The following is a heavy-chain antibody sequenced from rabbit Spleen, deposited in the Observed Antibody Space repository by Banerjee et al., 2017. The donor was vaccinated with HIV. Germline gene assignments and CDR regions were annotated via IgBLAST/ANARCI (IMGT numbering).Heavy chain of an antibody. CDR3: ARDLDDVIGWNFGW. CDR1: GFDFSNYG. Sequence: QEQLVESGGGLVQPGGSLKLSCKASGFDFSNYGVTWVRQAPGKGLEWISCIAGSSSAFTYSATWAKGRFTISKTSSTTVTLQMTSLTAADTATYFCARDLDDVIGWNFGWWGPGTLVTVS. CDR2: IAGSSSAFT. J-gene: IGHJ4*01. D-gene: IGHD1-1*01. V-gene: IGHV1S45*01.